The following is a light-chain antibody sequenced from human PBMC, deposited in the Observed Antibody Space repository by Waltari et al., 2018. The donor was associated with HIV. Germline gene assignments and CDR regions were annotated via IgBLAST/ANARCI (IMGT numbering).Light chain of an antibody. J-gene: IGLJ1*01. Sequence: QSALTQPASVSGSPGQSITIPCTGTSSDIGGYNYVSRYQQHPGKAPKLMISDVSHRPSGVSNRFSGSKSGNTASLTISGLQAEDEADYYCSSYTSSSTLGVFGSGTKVTVL. CDR2: DVS. CDR1: SSDIGGYNY. V-gene: IGLV2-14*03. CDR3: SSYTSSSTLGV.